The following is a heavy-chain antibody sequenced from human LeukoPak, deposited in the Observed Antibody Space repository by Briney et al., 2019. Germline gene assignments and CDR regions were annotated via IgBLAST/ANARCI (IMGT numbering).Heavy chain of an antibody. CDR1: GGFISSGGYY. V-gene: IGHV4-31*03. J-gene: IGHJ4*02. Sequence: SETLSLTCTVSGGFISSGGYYWSWIRQHPGKGLEWIGYIYYSGSTYYNPSLKSRVTISVDTSKNQFSLKLSSVTAADTAVYYCARGYSSGLDYWGQGTLVTVSS. CDR2: IYYSGST. D-gene: IGHD6-19*01. CDR3: ARGYSSGLDY.